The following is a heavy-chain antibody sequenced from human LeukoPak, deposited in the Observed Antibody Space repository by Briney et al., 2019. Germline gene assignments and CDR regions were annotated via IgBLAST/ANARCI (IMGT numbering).Heavy chain of an antibody. CDR1: GFTFSSYA. CDR2: ISYDGSNK. D-gene: IGHD3-3*01. V-gene: IGHV3-30-3*01. J-gene: IGHJ5*02. CDR3: ARDRSITIFGVVA. Sequence: GGSLRLSCAASGFTFSSYAMHWVRQAPGKGLEWVAVISYDGSNKYYADSVKGRFTISRDNSKNTLYLQMNSLRAEDTAVYCCARDRSITIFGVVAWGQGTLVTVSS.